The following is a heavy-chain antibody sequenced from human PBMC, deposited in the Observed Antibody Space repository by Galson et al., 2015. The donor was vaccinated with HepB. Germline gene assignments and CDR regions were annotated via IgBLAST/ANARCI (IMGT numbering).Heavy chain of an antibody. CDR2: INAGNGNT. CDR1: GYTFTSYA. CDR3: ARDEAFLGFGESVDAFDI. J-gene: IGHJ3*02. D-gene: IGHD3-10*01. Sequence: SVKVSCKASGYTFTSYAMHWVRQAPGQRLEWMGWINAGNGNTKYSQKFQGRVTITRDTSASTAYMELSSLRSEDTAVYYCARDEAFLGFGESVDAFDIWGQGTMVTVSS. V-gene: IGHV1-3*01.